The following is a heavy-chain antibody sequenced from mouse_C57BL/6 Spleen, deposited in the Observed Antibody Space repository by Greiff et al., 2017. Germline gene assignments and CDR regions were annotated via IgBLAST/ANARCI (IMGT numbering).Heavy chain of an antibody. D-gene: IGHD2-3*01. CDR3: AKGGYSGWYFDV. CDR2: IDPSDSET. CDR1: GYTFTSYW. V-gene: IGHV1-52*01. Sequence: QVQLQQPGAELVRPGSSVKLSCKASGYTFTSYWMHWVKQRPIQGLEWIGNIDPSDSETHYNQKFKDKATLTVDKSSSTAYMQLSSLTSEDSAVYYCAKGGYSGWYFDVWGTGTPVPVSS. J-gene: IGHJ1*03.